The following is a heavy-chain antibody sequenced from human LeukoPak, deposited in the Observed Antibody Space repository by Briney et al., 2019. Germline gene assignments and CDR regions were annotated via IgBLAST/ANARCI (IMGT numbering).Heavy chain of an antibody. CDR1: GYSISSDSY. D-gene: IGHD2-2*01. Sequence: SETLSLTCTVSGYSISSDSYWGWIRQPPGKGLEWIGTISHSGTTYYSPSLKSRVTISIDTSENHFSLDLTSVTATDTAVYYCAKFGSTSGRGFDPWGRGPWSPSPQ. V-gene: IGHV4-38-2*02. CDR3: AKFGSTSGRGFDP. CDR2: ISHSGTT. J-gene: IGHJ5*02.